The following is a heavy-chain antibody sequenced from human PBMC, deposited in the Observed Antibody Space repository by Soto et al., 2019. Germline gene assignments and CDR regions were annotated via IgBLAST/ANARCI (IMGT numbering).Heavy chain of an antibody. CDR2: IYYSGST. J-gene: IGHJ1*01. Sequence: PSETLSLTCTVSGGSISSYYWSWIRQPPGKGLEWIGYIYYSGSTNYNPSLKSRVTISVDTSKNQFSLKLSSVTAADTAVYYCASYDFWSGYRIQHWGQGTLVTVSS. V-gene: IGHV4-59*08. D-gene: IGHD3-3*01. CDR1: GGSISSYY. CDR3: ASYDFWSGYRIQH.